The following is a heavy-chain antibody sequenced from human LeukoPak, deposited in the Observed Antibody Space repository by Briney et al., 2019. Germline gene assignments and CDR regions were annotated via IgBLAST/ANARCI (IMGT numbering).Heavy chain of an antibody. J-gene: IGHJ3*02. CDR2: IWYDGSNK. V-gene: IGHV3-33*01. D-gene: IGHD4-17*01. Sequence: GGSLRLSCAASGFTFSSYGMHWVRQAPGKGLEWVAVIWYDGSNKYYADSVKGRFTISRDNSKNTLYLQMNSLRAEDTAVYYCARDPTVTTQGAFDIWGQGTMVTVSS. CDR3: ARDPTVTTQGAFDI. CDR1: GFTFSSYG.